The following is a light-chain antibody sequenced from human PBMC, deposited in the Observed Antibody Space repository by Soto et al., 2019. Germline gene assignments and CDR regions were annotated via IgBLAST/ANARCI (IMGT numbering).Light chain of an antibody. CDR3: QHYGSSGT. V-gene: IGKV3-20*01. Sequence: EIVLAQSPGTLSLSPRERATLSCRASQSVTSSLLAWYQQQPGQAPILLSAGASNRATGIPDMFSGGGSGNYFTLTISRLEHEDFAVYYCQHYGSSGTFGQGTKVDIK. J-gene: IGKJ1*01. CDR1: QSVTSSL. CDR2: GAS.